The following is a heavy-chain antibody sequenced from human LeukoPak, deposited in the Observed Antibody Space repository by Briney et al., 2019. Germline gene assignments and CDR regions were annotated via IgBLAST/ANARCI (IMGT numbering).Heavy chain of an antibody. CDR1: GGSFSSYY. V-gene: IGHV4-34*01. J-gene: IGHJ5*01. CDR2: INHSGST. Sequence: SETLSLTCAVYGGSFSSYYWSWLRQPPGKGLEWIGEINHSGSTTYKPSLKSRVTISLDTSKNQFSLKLSSVTAADTAVYYCARGRGRGVLITTSRRSFWFDSWGQGTLVTVSS. CDR3: ARGRGRGVLITTSRRSFWFDS. D-gene: IGHD3-22*01.